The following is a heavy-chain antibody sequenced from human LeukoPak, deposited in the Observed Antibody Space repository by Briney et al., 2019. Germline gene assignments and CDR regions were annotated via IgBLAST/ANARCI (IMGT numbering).Heavy chain of an antibody. Sequence: SETLSLTCTVSGGSISSSSYYWGWIRQPPGKGLEWIGSIYYSGSTYYNPSLKSRVTISVDTSKNQFSLKLSSVTAADTAVYYCARLSSRSYWGQGTLVTVSS. CDR1: GGSISSSSYY. V-gene: IGHV4-39*01. D-gene: IGHD6-13*01. CDR3: ARLSSRSY. J-gene: IGHJ4*02. CDR2: IYYSGST.